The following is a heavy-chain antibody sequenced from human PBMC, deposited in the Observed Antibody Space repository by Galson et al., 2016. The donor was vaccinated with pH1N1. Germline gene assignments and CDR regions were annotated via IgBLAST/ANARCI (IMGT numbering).Heavy chain of an antibody. CDR1: GFSLITPAVG. CDR3: AHLTSNQFPYFQH. Sequence: PALVKPTQTLTLTCNLTGFSLITPAVGVVWIRQPPGKALEWLALIYWNDDKLYSPSLKSRLTITKDTSKNQLVLTLTDMAPVDTATYFCAHLTSNQFPYFQHWGQGALVTVSS. CDR2: IYWNDDK. J-gene: IGHJ4*02. V-gene: IGHV2-5*01. D-gene: IGHD2-2*01.